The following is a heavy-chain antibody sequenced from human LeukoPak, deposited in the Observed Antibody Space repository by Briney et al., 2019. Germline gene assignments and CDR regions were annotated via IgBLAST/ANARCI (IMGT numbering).Heavy chain of an antibody. CDR2: FDPEDGET. V-gene: IGHV1-24*01. D-gene: IGHD6-19*01. Sequence: ASVKVSCKVSGYTLTELSMHWVRQAPGKGLEWMGGFDPEDGETIYAQKFQGRVTMTEDTSTDAAYMELSSLRSEDTAVYYCATGAPLYSSGWYDLDYWGQGTLVTVSS. CDR3: ATGAPLYSSGWYDLDY. J-gene: IGHJ4*02. CDR1: GYTLTELS.